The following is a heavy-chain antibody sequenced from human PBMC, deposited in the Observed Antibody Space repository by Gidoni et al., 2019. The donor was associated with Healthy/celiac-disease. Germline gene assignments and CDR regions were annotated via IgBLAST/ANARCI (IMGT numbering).Heavy chain of an antibody. CDR3: TRDGGAAAGTVNYYHGMDV. CDR1: GFTFGDYA. V-gene: IGHV3-49*03. CDR2: IRSKAYGGTT. J-gene: IGHJ6*02. D-gene: IGHD6-13*01. Sequence: EVQLVESGGGLVQPGRSLRLSCTASGFTFGDYAMSWFRQAPGKGLEWVGFIRSKAYGGTTEYAASVKGRFTISRDDSKSIAYLQMNSLKTEDTAVYYCTRDGGAAAGTVNYYHGMDVWGQGTTVTVSS.